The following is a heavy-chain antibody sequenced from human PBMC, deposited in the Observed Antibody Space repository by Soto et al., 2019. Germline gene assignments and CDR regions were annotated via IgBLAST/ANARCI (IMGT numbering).Heavy chain of an antibody. CDR2: INSDGSIT. CDR1: GFTFSTYW. Sequence: EVQLEESGGDLVQPGGSLRLSCAASGFTFSTYWMHWVRQAPGKGLVWVSRINSDGSITTYADSVKGRFTISRDNSKNTPYLQMNSLRAEDTAVYYCARVATGSYSWRESWGQGTLVTVYS. J-gene: IGHJ5*02. D-gene: IGHD1-26*01. V-gene: IGHV3-74*03. CDR3: ARVATGSYSWRES.